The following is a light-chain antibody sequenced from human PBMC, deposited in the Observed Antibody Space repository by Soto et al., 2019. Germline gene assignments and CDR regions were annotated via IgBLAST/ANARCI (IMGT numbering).Light chain of an antibody. J-gene: IGLJ2*01. CDR1: NSNIGNNY. V-gene: IGLV1-51*02. Sequence: QSVLTQPPSVSAAPGQKVTISCSGSNSNIGNNYVSWYQQLPGTAPKLLIFENDKRPSGIPVRFSGSKSGTSATLDITGLQTGDEADYYCGTWDSSLRAVVFGGGTKLTVL. CDR3: GTWDSSLRAVV. CDR2: END.